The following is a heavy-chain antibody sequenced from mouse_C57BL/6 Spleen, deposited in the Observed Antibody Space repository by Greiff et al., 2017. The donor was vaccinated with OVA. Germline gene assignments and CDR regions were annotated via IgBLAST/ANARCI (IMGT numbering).Heavy chain of an antibody. CDR2: ISSGSSTN. V-gene: IGHV5-17*01. Sequence: EVKLLEPGGGLVKPGGSLKLSCAASGFTFSDYGMHWVRQAPEKGLEWVEYISSGSSTNYYADTVKGRFTISRENAKNTPFLQRTSLRSEDTAMYYCAGGTILFDYWGQGTTLTVSS. CDR3: AGGTILFDY. D-gene: IGHD1-1*02. J-gene: IGHJ2*01. CDR1: GFTFSDYG.